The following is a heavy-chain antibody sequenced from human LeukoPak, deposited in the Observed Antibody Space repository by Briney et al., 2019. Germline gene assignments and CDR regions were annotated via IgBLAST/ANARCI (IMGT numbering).Heavy chain of an antibody. V-gene: IGHV3-7*01. D-gene: IGHD6-19*01. J-gene: IGHJ6*03. CDR2: IKQDGSEK. Sequence: RGSLRLSCAASGFTFSSSWMSCVGQASGKRLHSVANIKQDGSEKYYVDSVKSRFTISRDNAKNSLYLQMNSLRGEDTAVYYCARVLAVAAYYYYYMDVWGKGTTVTVSS. CDR3: ARVLAVAAYYYYYMDV. CDR1: GFTFSSSW.